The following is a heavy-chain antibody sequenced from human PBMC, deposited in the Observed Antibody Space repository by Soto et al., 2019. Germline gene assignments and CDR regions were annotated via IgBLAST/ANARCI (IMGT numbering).Heavy chain of an antibody. CDR3: ARGWGSSSWRR. V-gene: IGHV4-30-2*01. CDR2: IYHSGST. Sequence: LSLTCAVSGGSISSGGYSWSWIRQPPGKGLEWIGYIYHSGSTYYNPSLKSRVTISVERSKNQFSLKLSSVTAADTAVYYCARGWGSSSWRRWDRGTLGTVSS. D-gene: IGHD6-13*01. CDR1: GGSISSGGYS. J-gene: IGHJ4*02.